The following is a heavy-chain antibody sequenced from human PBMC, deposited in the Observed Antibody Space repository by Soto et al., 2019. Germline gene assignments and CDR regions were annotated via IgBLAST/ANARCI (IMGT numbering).Heavy chain of an antibody. J-gene: IGHJ3*02. CDR2: IYHSGNT. CDR1: VRSIIIGGYY. D-gene: IGHD3-3*02. CDR3: ARVGISRSAAFDI. Sequence: PSATXSLTCSVSVRSIIIGGYYLSWMRQLPGNDLEWIGYIYHSGNTYYNSSLKSLLTISLEKSKNQFSLKLTSVTAADTAVYYCARVGISRSAAFDIRGQGTM. V-gene: IGHV4-31*01.